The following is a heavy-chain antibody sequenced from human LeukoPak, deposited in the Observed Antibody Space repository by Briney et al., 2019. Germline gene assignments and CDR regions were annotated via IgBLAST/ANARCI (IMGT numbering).Heavy chain of an antibody. CDR2: ISYDGSDK. CDR3: ARSPMYSSSWYYFDY. D-gene: IGHD6-13*01. J-gene: IGHJ4*02. Sequence: PGGSLRLSCAASGFTFSSYGIHWVRRAPGKGLEWVAVISYDGSDKYYADSVKGRFTISSDNSNNTLYLQTSSLSTEDTDVYYCARSPMYSSSWYYFDYWGQGTLVTVSS. CDR1: GFTFSSYG. V-gene: IGHV3-30*03.